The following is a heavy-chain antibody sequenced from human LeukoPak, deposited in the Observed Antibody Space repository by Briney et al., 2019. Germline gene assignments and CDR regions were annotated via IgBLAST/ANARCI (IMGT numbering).Heavy chain of an antibody. Sequence: GGSLRLSCAASGFTFSSYWMSWVRQAPGKGLEWVANIKQDGSEKYYVDSVKGRFTISRDNAKNSLYLQMNSLRAEDTAVYYCARENRFLEWFPENDAFDIWGQGTMVTVSS. CDR3: ARENRFLEWFPENDAFDI. J-gene: IGHJ3*02. CDR2: IKQDGSEK. CDR1: GFTFSSYW. D-gene: IGHD3-3*01. V-gene: IGHV3-7*01.